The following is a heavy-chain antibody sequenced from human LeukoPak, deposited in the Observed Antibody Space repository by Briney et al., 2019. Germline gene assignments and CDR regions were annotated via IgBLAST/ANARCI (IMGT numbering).Heavy chain of an antibody. J-gene: IGHJ4*02. Sequence: PSETLSLTCTVSGGSISSSIYYWGWIRQPPGKGLEWIGSIYYTGNTYYNPSLKSRVTISVDASKNQFSLKLSSVTAADTAVYYCARDLYEAMVILGHPDYWGQGTLVTVSS. V-gene: IGHV4-39*07. D-gene: IGHD5-18*01. CDR3: ARDLYEAMVILGHPDY. CDR1: GGSISSSIYY. CDR2: IYYTGNT.